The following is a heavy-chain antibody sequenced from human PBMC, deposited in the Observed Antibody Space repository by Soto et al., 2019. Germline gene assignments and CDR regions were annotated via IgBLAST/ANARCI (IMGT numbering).Heavy chain of an antibody. CDR3: AKTDHDGNSRWFDS. V-gene: IGHV3-23*01. CDR1: GFTFGTYA. CDR2: ITSTGSAT. Sequence: EVQVLESGGGLVQPGGSLRLSCAGTGFTFGTYAMSWVRQAPGEGLEWVSGITSTGSATYYTDSVRGRFTISRDNSKNTLLLQMISLRAEDTAIYYCAKTDHDGNSRWFDSWGQGTLVTVSS. D-gene: IGHD2-15*01. J-gene: IGHJ5*01.